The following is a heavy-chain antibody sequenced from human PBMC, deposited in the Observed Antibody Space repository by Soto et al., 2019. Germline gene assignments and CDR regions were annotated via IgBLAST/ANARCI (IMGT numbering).Heavy chain of an antibody. V-gene: IGHV2-5*02. CDR3: ARRRVVVVTAAFDY. CDR1: GFSLRTSGVG. Sequence: QITLKESGPTLVKPTQTLTLTCTFSGFSLRTSGVGVGWIRQPPGKALEWLAIVYWDDDKRYSPSLKSRLAITKDTSKNQMVLTMTSMDPVDTATYYCARRRVVVVTAAFDYWGHGTLVTVCS. J-gene: IGHJ4*01. CDR2: VYWDDDK. D-gene: IGHD3-22*01.